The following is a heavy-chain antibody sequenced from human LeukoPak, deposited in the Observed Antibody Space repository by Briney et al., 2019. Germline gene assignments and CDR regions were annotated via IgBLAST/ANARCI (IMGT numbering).Heavy chain of an antibody. V-gene: IGHV3-30*02. D-gene: IGHD2-2*01. J-gene: IGHJ3*02. CDR2: IRYDGSNK. CDR3: AKDIVVVPALHDAFDI. Sequence: PGGSLRLSCAASGFTFSSYGMHWVRQAPGKGLEWVAFIRYDGSNKYYADSVKARFTISRDNSKNTLYLQMNSLRAEDTAVYYCAKDIVVVPALHDAFDIWGQGTMVTVSS. CDR1: GFTFSSYG.